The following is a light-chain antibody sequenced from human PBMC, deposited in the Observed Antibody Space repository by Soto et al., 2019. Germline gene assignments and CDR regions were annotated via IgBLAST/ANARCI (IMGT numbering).Light chain of an antibody. CDR1: SSDIGRYDF. CDR3: CSYTSSTNYV. J-gene: IGLJ1*01. V-gene: IGLV2-14*01. CDR2: EVN. Sequence: QSALAQPASVSGSPGQSITISCTGSSSDIGRYDFVSWYQQLPGKAPKLLLFEVNHRPSGVSDRFSGSKSGNTASLTISGLQADDEAHYYCCSYTSSTNYVFGTGTKLTVL.